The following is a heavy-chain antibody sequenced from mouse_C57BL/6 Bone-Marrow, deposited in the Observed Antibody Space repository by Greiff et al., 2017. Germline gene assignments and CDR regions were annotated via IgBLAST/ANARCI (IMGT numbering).Heavy chain of an antibody. J-gene: IGHJ3*01. Sequence: QVQLQQPGAELVKPGASVKLSCKASGYTFTSYWMQWVKQRPGQGLEWIGEIDPSDSYPNYNQKFKGKATLTVDTSSSTAYMQLSRLPSEDSAVYGCARGHYLADWGQGTLVTVSA. CDR2: IDPSDSYP. V-gene: IGHV1-50*01. CDR1: GYTFTSYW. D-gene: IGHD1-1*01. CDR3: ARGHYLAD.